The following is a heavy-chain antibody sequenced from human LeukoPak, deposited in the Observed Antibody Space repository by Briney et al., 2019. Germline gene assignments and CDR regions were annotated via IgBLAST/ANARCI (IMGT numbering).Heavy chain of an antibody. CDR1: GDSVSSNSAA. D-gene: IGHD1-26*01. CDR2: TYYRSKWFN. J-gene: IGHJ5*02. V-gene: IGHV6-1*01. Sequence: SQTLSLTCAISGDSVSSNSAAWIWIRQSPSRGLKWLGRTYYRSKWFNDYAVSVKSRITINPDTSKNQFSLQLKSVTPDDTAVYYCARVHIVGATWFDPWGQGTLVTVSS. CDR3: ARVHIVGATWFDP.